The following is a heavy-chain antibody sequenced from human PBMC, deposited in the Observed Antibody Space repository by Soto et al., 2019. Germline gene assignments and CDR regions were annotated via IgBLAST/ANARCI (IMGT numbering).Heavy chain of an antibody. J-gene: IGHJ6*02. D-gene: IGHD2-21*02. CDR2: ISNDGAKK. CDR3: GKDTLDRSGGDCPLYYYYGMDV. V-gene: IGHV3-30*18. Sequence: QVQLVESGGGVVQPGRSLRLSCAASGFTFRSYGMHWVRQAPGKGLEWLAVISNDGAKKYLADSVKGRLTISRDNSRNTLYLQMNSLSAGDTAVYYCGKDTLDRSGGDCPLYYYYGMDVWGQGTTVTVSS. CDR1: GFTFRSYG.